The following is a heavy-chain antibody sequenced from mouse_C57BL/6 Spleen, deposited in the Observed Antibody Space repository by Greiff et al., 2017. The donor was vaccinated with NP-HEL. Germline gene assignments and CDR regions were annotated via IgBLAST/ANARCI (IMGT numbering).Heavy chain of an antibody. CDR3: ARWIYDGYYGGFAY. Sequence: QVQLQQPGAELVKPGASVKLSCKASGYTFTSYWMHWVKQRPGQGLEWIGMIHPNSGSTNYNEKFKSKATLTVDKSSSTAYMPLSSLTSEDSAVYYCARWIYDGYYGGFAYWGQGTLVTVSA. V-gene: IGHV1-64*01. D-gene: IGHD2-3*01. CDR1: GYTFTSYW. J-gene: IGHJ3*01. CDR2: IHPNSGST.